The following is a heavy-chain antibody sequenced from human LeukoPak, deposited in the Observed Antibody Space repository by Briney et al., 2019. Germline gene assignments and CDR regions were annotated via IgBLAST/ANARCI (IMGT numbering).Heavy chain of an antibody. D-gene: IGHD1-26*01. J-gene: IGHJ3*02. CDR1: GYTFTGYY. V-gene: IGHV1-2*02. Sequence: ASVKVSCKASGYTFTGYYMHWVRQAPGQGLEWMGWINPNSGGTNYAQKFQGRVTMTRDTSISTAYMELSRLRSDDTAVYYCSVPGSGSYSAFDIWGQGTMVTVSS. CDR3: SVPGSGSYSAFDI. CDR2: INPNSGGT.